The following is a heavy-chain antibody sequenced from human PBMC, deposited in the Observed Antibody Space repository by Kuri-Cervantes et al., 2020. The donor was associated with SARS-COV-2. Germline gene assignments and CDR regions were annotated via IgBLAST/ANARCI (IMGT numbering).Heavy chain of an antibody. CDR3: ARHGFDFWSGYARTYYYYYGMDV. J-gene: IGHJ6*02. CDR2: IYYSGST. D-gene: IGHD3-3*01. CDR1: GGSISSYY. V-gene: IGHV4-59*08. Sequence: SETLSLTCTASGGSISSYYWSWIRQPPGKGLEWIGYIYYSGSTNYNPSLKSRVTISVDTSKNQFSLKLSSVTAADTAVYYCARHGFDFWSGYARTYYYYYGMDVWGQGTTVTVSS.